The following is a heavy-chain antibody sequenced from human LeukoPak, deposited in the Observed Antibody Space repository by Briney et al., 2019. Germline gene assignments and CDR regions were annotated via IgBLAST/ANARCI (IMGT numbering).Heavy chain of an antibody. Sequence: ASVKVSCKASGGTFSSYAISWVRQAPGQGLEWMGGIIPIFGTANYAQKFQGRVTITTDESTSTAYMELSSLRSEDTAVNYWARGGRGGYSGYDSYYYYDFYMDVGGKGPTVTVAS. D-gene: IGHD5-12*01. CDR1: GGTFSSYA. V-gene: IGHV1-69*05. CDR3: ARGGRGGYSGYDSYYYYDFYMDV. CDR2: IIPIFGTA. J-gene: IGHJ6*03.